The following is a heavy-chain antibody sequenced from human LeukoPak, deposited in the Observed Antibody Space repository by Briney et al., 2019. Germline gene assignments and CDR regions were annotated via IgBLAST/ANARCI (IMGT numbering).Heavy chain of an antibody. J-gene: IGHJ4*02. V-gene: IGHV3-21*01. D-gene: IGHD5-24*01. CDR1: GFTFSSYS. Sequence: PGGSLRLSCAASGFTFSSYSMNWVRQAPGKGLEWVSSISSSSSYIYYADSVKGRFTISRDNAKNSLYLQMNSLRAEDTAVYYCAKVWLQSSRPDYWGQGTLVTVSS. CDR2: ISSSSSYI. CDR3: AKVWLQSSRPDY.